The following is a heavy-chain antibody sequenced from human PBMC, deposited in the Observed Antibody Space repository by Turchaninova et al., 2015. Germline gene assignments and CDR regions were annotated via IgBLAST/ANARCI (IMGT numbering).Heavy chain of an antibody. CDR2: IDWSYDK. J-gene: IGHJ5*02. CDR1: GVSHSTLGVC. CDR3: ARMFSSSNGWFDP. D-gene: IGHD6-6*01. V-gene: IGHV2-70*11. Sequence: VPSLVQPTQTLTLTRTCPGVSHSTLGVCWSSYRPPPGMALEWLSRIDWSYDKYYNTSLKTRLTISKDTSKNQVVLTMTNMDPVDTATYYCARMFSSSNGWFDPWGQGTLVTVSS.